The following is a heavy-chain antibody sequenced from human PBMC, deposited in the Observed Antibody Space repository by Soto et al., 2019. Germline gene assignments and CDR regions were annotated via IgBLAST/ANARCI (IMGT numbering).Heavy chain of an antibody. J-gene: IGHJ4*02. V-gene: IGHV3-23*01. CDR1: GFTFRSYA. D-gene: IGHD5-18*01. CDR3: VRSGYSYGPNKYYFDY. Sequence: VQLLESGGALAQPGGSLRLSCAASGFTFRSYAMSWVRQAPGKGLEWVSGISASGGNAYHADSVKGRFTVSRDNIKNILDLQMNSLRVDDTAVYHRVRSGYSYGPNKYYFDYWGQGTLVSVSS. CDR2: ISASGGNA.